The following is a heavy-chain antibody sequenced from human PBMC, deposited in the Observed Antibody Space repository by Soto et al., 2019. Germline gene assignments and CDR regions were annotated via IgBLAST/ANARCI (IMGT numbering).Heavy chain of an antibody. CDR1: GGSISSGGYY. CDR3: AARGCSSTSCYMDYYYGMDV. D-gene: IGHD2-2*02. J-gene: IGHJ6*02. CDR2: IYYSGST. Sequence: SETLSLTCTISGGSISSGGYYWSWIRQHPGKGLEWIGYIYYSGSTYYNPSLKSRVTISVDTSKNQFSLKLSSVTAADTAVYYCAARGCSSTSCYMDYYYGMDVWGQGTTVTVSS. V-gene: IGHV4-31*03.